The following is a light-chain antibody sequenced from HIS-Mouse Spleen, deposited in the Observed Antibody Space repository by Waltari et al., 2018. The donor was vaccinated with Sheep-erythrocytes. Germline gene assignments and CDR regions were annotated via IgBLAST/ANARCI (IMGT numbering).Light chain of an antibody. CDR2: EVS. J-gene: IGLJ3*02. CDR1: SSDVGGYNY. CDR3: SSYAGSNNWV. V-gene: IGLV2-8*01. Sequence: QSALTQPPSASGSPGQSVTIPCTGTSSDVGGYNYVSWYQQHQGKAPKHMIYEVSNRPSGVPDRFSGSKSGNTASLTVSGLQAEDEADYYCSSYAGSNNWVFGGGTKLTVL.